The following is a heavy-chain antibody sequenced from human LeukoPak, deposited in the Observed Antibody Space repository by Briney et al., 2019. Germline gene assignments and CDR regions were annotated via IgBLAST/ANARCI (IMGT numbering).Heavy chain of an antibody. J-gene: IGHJ4*02. Sequence: GGSLRLSCAASGFTFSSYWMSWVRQAPGQGLEWVANIKQDESEKYYVDSVKGRFTISTDNSKNSLYLQMNSLRAEDTAVYYCARELVDDYGDSDYWGQGTLVTVSS. V-gene: IGHV3-7*01. CDR2: IKQDESEK. CDR1: GFTFSSYW. CDR3: ARELVDDYGDSDY. D-gene: IGHD4-17*01.